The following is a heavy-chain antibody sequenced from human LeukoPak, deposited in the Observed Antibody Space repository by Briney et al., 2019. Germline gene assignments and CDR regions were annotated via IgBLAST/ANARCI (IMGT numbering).Heavy chain of an antibody. D-gene: IGHD3-10*01. CDR3: ARVNRITMVRGVIAPLDYYYMDV. Sequence: ASVKVSCKASGYTFTSYGISWVRQAPGQGLEWMGWISAYNGNTNYAQKFQGRVTITTDESTSTAYMELSSLRSEDTAVYYCARVNRITMVRGVIAPLDYYYMDVWGKGTTVTVSS. CDR2: ISAYNGNT. V-gene: IGHV1-18*01. J-gene: IGHJ6*03. CDR1: GYTFTSYG.